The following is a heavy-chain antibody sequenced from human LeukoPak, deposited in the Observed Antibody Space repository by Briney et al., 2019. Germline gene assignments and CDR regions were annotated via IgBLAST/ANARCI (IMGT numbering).Heavy chain of an antibody. V-gene: IGHV3-48*01. CDR2: ISSSSSTI. CDR1: GFTFNSYS. Sequence: GSLRLSCSASGFTFNSYSMNWVRQAPGKGLEWVSYISSSSSTIYYADSVKGRFTISRDNAKNSLYLQMNSLRAEDTAVYYCARDSAGWGYWGQGTLVTVSS. D-gene: IGHD6-19*01. J-gene: IGHJ4*02. CDR3: ARDSAGWGY.